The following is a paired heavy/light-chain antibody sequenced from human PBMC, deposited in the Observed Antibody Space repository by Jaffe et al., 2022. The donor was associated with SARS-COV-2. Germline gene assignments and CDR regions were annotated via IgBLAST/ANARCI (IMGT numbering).Light chain of an antibody. CDR2: WAS. V-gene: IGKV4-1*01. CDR3: QQYYSNQGS. CDR1: QSVLYSSNNKNY. Sequence: DIVMTQSPDSLAVSLGERATINCKSSQSVLYSSNNKNYLAWYQQKPGQPPKMLIYWASTRESGVPDRFSGSGSGTDFTLTISSLQAEDVAVYYCQQYYSNQGSFGQGTRLEIK. J-gene: IGKJ5*01.
Heavy chain of an antibody. V-gene: IGHV3-72*01. Sequence: EVQLVESGGGLVQPGGSLRLSCAASGLTFSDHYIDWVRQAPGKGLEWLSRSRNKANSYTTEYAASVKGRFTISRDDSKNSVYLQMNSLKTEDTAVYYCASHRFGGILGAFDFWGQGTLVTVSS. CDR3: ASHRFGGILGAFDF. D-gene: IGHD3-16*01. J-gene: IGHJ3*01. CDR2: SRNKANSYTT. CDR1: GLTFSDHY.